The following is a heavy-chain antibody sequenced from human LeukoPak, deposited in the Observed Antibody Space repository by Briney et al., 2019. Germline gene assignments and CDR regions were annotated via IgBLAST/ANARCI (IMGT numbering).Heavy chain of an antibody. CDR1: GGSFSSYF. CDR3: ARVSGWNPLEAAHLDY. V-gene: IGHV4-39*07. J-gene: IGHJ4*02. CDR2: MYYSGST. D-gene: IGHD6-19*01. Sequence: SETLSLTCAVFGGSFSSYFWSWIRQSPGMGLEWIGSMYYSGSTYHNLSLKSRVTMSVDTSKNQCSLKLSSVTAADTAVYYCARVSGWNPLEAAHLDYWGQGTLVTVSS.